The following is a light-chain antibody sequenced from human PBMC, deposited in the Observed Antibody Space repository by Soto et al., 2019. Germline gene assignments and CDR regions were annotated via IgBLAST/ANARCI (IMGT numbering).Light chain of an antibody. Sequence: EIVLTQSPGTLSLSPGEIATLSFRASQSVSSNLAWYQQKPGQAPRLLIYGASTRASGIPARFIGSGSGTEFTLTISSLQSEDVAIYYCQQYNIWPPVTFGQGTRLEIK. J-gene: IGKJ5*01. CDR2: GAS. V-gene: IGKV3-15*01. CDR1: QSVSSN. CDR3: QQYNIWPPVT.